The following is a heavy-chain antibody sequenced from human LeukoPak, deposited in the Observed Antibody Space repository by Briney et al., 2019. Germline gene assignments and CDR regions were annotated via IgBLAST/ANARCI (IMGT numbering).Heavy chain of an antibody. Sequence: ASVKISCKVSGYTFTDYYMHWVQQAPGKGLEWMGLVDPEDGETIYAEKFQGRVTITADTSISTAYMELSRLRSDDTAVYYCARGLLTGIPFDYWGQGTLVTVSS. V-gene: IGHV1-69-2*01. CDR3: ARGLLTGIPFDY. CDR2: VDPEDGET. D-gene: IGHD7-27*01. J-gene: IGHJ4*02. CDR1: GYTFTDYY.